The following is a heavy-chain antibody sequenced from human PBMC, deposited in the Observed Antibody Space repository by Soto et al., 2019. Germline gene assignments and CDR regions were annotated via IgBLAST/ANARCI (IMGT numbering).Heavy chain of an antibody. V-gene: IGHV5-10-1*01. CDR3: ARQIYDSDTGPNFQYYFDS. CDR2: IDPSDSQT. Sequence: GESLKISCKGSGYSFAGYWITWVRQKPGKGLEWMGRIDPSDSQTYYSPSFRGHVTISVTKSITTVFLQWSSPRASDTAMYYCARQIYDSDTGPNFQYYFDSWGQGTPVTVSS. D-gene: IGHD3-22*01. CDR1: GYSFAGYW. J-gene: IGHJ4*02.